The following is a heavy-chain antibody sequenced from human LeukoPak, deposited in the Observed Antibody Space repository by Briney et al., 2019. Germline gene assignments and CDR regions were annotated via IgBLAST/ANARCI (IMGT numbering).Heavy chain of an antibody. CDR2: ISGSGGST. CDR1: GWTFSSYS. Sequence: GGFLRLSCAASGWTFSSYSRSWVRKAPGKGLEWVSAISGSGGSTYYADSVKGRFTISRDNSKNTLYLQMNSLRAEDTAVYYCAKVDTAMVWGDGMDVWGQGTTVTVSS. CDR3: AKVDTAMVWGDGMDV. J-gene: IGHJ6*02. V-gene: IGHV3-23*01. D-gene: IGHD5-18*01.